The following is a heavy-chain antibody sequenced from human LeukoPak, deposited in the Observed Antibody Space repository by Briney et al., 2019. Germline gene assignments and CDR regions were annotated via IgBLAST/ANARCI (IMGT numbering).Heavy chain of an antibody. V-gene: IGHV3-30*03. CDR2: ISHGGSNK. CDR3: ARDRDTAYNPFDY. CDR1: GFTFSSYG. Sequence: GGSLRLSCAASGFTFSSYGMHWVRQAPGKGLEWVAVISHGGSNKYYTDSVKGRFTISRDNSENTLYLQMNSLRAEDTAVYYCARDRDTAYNPFDYWGQGTLVTVSS. J-gene: IGHJ4*02. D-gene: IGHD5-24*01.